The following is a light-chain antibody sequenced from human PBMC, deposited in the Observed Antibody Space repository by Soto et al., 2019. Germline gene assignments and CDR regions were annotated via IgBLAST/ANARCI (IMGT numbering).Light chain of an antibody. CDR3: SSYTASNTVDL. Sequence: QSVLTQPASVSGSPGQSITISCTGTSSDIGGYNYVSWYQQHPGKAPKLIIFDVSNRPSGVSNRFSGSKSGNTASLTISGLQAEDGADYYCSSYTASNTVDLFGGGTKLTVL. V-gene: IGLV2-14*01. CDR1: SSDIGGYNY. J-gene: IGLJ2*01. CDR2: DVS.